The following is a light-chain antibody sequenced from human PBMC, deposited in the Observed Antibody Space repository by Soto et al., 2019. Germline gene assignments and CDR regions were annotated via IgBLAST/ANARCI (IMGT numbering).Light chain of an antibody. V-gene: IGKV3-11*01. CDR3: QQRGNWPRTWA. Sequence: EIVLTQSPVTLSLSPGEGATLSCKASQSISIDLAWYQQKPGQVPRLLIYDASSRATGIPGRFTGSGSGTDFTLTISSLEPEDFAVYYGQQRGNWPRTWAFDQGTKVEV. CDR2: DAS. J-gene: IGKJ1*01. CDR1: QSISID.